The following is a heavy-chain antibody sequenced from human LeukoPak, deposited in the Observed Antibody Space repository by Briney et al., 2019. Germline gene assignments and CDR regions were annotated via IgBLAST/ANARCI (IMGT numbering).Heavy chain of an antibody. J-gene: IGHJ6*03. CDR1: GYTLTELS. V-gene: IGHV1-24*01. D-gene: IGHD6-13*01. Sequence: ASVKVSCKVSGYTLTELSMHWVRQAPGKGLEWMGGFDPEDGETIYAQKFQGRVTMTEDTSTDTAYMELSSLRSEDTAVYYCATWLGSSSWHYYYYMDVWGKGTTVTVSS. CDR2: FDPEDGET. CDR3: ATWLGSSSWHYYYYMDV.